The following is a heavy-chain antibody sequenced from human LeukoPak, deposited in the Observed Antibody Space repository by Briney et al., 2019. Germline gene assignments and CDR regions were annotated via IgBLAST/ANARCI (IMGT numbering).Heavy chain of an antibody. Sequence: PSETLSLTCTVSGYSISSGYDWGWMRQAPGKGLEWLGSISQSGNTYNNPSLKSRVTLSVDTSKNQVSLKLTSVSAADTAVYYCARSEINDYFKYWGPGILVTVST. V-gene: IGHV4-38-2*02. CDR3: ARSEINDYFKY. J-gene: IGHJ4*02. CDR2: ISQSGNT. D-gene: IGHD3-16*01. CDR1: GYSISSGYD.